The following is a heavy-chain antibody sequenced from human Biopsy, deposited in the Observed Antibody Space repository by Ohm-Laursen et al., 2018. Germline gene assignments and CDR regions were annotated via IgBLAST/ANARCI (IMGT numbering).Heavy chain of an antibody. CDR2: IIPMFGTA. V-gene: IGHV1-69*01. J-gene: IGHJ4*02. CDR3: ARGPHSGSHSCFDY. CDR1: GGTFINYA. Sequence: SSVKVSCKASGGTFINYAISWVRQAPGQGLEWMGGIIPMFGTANYAQMSQGRVTISADESMSTSYMELSSLTTEDTAIYYCARGPHSGSHSCFDYWGRGTLVTVSS. D-gene: IGHD1-26*01.